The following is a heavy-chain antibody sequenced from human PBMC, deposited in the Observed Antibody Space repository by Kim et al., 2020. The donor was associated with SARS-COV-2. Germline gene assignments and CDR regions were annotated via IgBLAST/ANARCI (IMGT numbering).Heavy chain of an antibody. CDR3: ARAPGYSSGLFDY. D-gene: IGHD6-19*01. Sequence: YYADSVKGRFTISRDNAENSLYLQMNSLRAEDTAVYYCARAPGYSSGLFDYWGQGNMVTVSS. J-gene: IGHJ4*02. V-gene: IGHV3-48*03.